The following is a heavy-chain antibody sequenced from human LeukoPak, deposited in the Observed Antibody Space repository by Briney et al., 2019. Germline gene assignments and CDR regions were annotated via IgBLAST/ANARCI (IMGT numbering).Heavy chain of an antibody. Sequence: QAGGSLRLSCATSGFTFSSYWMSWVRQAPGKGLEWVSAISGSGGSTYYADSVKGRFTISRDNSKNTLYLQMNSLRAEDTAVYYCARGMATIRYWGQGTLVTVSS. V-gene: IGHV3-23*01. CDR1: GFTFSSYW. J-gene: IGHJ4*02. D-gene: IGHD5-24*01. CDR3: ARGMATIRY. CDR2: ISGSGGST.